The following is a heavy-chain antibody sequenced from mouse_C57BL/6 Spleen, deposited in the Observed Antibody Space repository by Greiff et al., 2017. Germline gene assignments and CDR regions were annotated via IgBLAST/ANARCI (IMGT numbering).Heavy chain of an antibody. CDR1: GYTFTSYG. V-gene: IGHV1-81*01. J-gene: IGHJ1*03. CDR3: ARHYYGSRGGYFDV. CDR2: IYPRSGNT. Sequence: QVQLKESGAELARPGASVKLSCKASGYTFTSYGISWVKQRTGQGLEWIGEIYPRSGNTYYNEKFKGKATLTADKSSSTAYMELRSLTSEDSAVYFCARHYYGSRGGYFDVWGTGTTVTVSS. D-gene: IGHD1-1*01.